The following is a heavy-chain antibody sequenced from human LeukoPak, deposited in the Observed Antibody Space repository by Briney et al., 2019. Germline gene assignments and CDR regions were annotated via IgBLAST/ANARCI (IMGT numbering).Heavy chain of an antibody. CDR3: AREVHAAVTDFDY. CDR1: GFTFSRHW. V-gene: IGHV3-7*01. J-gene: IGHJ4*02. Sequence: GGSLRLFCAASGFTFSRHWMSWVRQAPGKGLEWVANIKEDGSEKYYVDSMKGRFTISRDNARNSLYLQMNSLRAEDTAVYYCAREVHAAVTDFDYWGQGTLVTVSS. CDR2: IKEDGSEK. D-gene: IGHD6-13*01.